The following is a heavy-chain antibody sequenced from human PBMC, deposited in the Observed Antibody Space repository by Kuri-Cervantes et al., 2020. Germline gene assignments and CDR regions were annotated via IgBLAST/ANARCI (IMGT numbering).Heavy chain of an antibody. D-gene: IGHD2-2*01. CDR1: GGSISSYY. Sequence: SETLSLTCTVSGGSISSYYWSWIRQPAGKGLEWIGRIYTSGSTNYNPSLKNRVTMSVDTYKNQFSLKLSSVTAADTAVYYCAKVGAIVVVPAAMLDYWGQGTLVTVSS. CDR3: AKVGAIVVVPAAMLDY. V-gene: IGHV4-4*07. CDR2: IYTSGST. J-gene: IGHJ4*02.